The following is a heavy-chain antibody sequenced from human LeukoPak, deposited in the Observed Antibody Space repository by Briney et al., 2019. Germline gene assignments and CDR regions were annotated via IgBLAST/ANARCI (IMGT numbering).Heavy chain of an antibody. Sequence: SETLSLTCSVSGDSVSRSDSYWVWIRQPPGKGLEWIGTIYYSGRTYYSPSLKSRVTMSVDPSNNQFSLNLRSVTAADTAVYYRARRRHYDGSGYLEWGQGTLLSVSS. CDR2: IYYSGRT. V-gene: IGHV4-39*01. J-gene: IGHJ1*01. D-gene: IGHD3-22*01. CDR3: ARRRHYDGSGYLE. CDR1: GDSVSRSDSY.